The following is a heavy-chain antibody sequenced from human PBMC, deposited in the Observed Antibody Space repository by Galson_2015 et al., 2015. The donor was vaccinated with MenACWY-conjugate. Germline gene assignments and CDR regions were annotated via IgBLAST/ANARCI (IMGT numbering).Heavy chain of an antibody. Sequence: QSGAEVKKPGESLKISCPGSGYSFTTYWIAWVRQMPGRGLEWVGLISPGDSNTRYSPSFQGQVTISADKSISTAYLQWSSLKASDTAMYYCARHPPGGRGLDVWGQGTTVTVSS. V-gene: IGHV5-51*01. CDR2: ISPGDSNT. CDR1: GYSFTTYW. D-gene: IGHD1-26*01. CDR3: ARHPPGGRGLDV. J-gene: IGHJ6*02.